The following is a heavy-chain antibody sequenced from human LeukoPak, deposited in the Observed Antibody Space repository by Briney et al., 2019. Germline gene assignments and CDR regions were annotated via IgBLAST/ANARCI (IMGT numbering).Heavy chain of an antibody. Sequence: GGSLRLSCAASGFSFTNHWMTWVRQAPGKGLEWVASINLDGSDKYYVDAVKGRFTISRDNAKNPLFLQMNSLRAEDTAVYYCVRNGGSLDYWGQGTLVTVSS. V-gene: IGHV3-7*01. CDR3: VRNGGSLDY. CDR2: INLDGSDK. CDR1: GFSFTNHW. D-gene: IGHD2-15*01. J-gene: IGHJ4*02.